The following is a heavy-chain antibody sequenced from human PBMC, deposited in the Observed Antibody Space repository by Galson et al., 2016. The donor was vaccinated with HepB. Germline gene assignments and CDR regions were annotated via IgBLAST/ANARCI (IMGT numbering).Heavy chain of an antibody. D-gene: IGHD4/OR15-4a*01. V-gene: IGHV3-74*01. Sequence: SLRLSCAASGFTSSSYWMDWFRQAPGKEMVWVSRINGDGSSTTYADSVKGRFTISRDNAKNTLYLQMSSLRAEDTAVYYCARGHSANSFILDYWSQGTLVTVTS. CDR1: GFTSSSYW. CDR3: ARGHSANSFILDY. J-gene: IGHJ4*02. CDR2: INGDGSST.